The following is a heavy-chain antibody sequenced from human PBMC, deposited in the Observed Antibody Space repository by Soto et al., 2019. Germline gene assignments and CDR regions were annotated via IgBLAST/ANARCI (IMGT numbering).Heavy chain of an antibody. V-gene: IGHV3-15*01. CDR2: IKSKTDGGTT. CDR1: GFTFSNAW. CDR3: TTGPPGESGSYYRDLDFDL. D-gene: IGHD1-26*01. J-gene: IGHJ2*01. Sequence: PGGSLRLSCAASGFTFSNAWMSWVRQAPGKGLEWVGRIKSKTDGGTTDYAAPVKGRFTISRDDSKNTLYLQMNSLKTEDTAVYYCTTGPPGESGSYYRDLDFDLWGRGTLVTVSS.